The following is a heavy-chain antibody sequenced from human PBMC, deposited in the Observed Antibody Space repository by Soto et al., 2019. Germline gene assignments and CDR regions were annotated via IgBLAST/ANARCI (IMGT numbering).Heavy chain of an antibody. Sequence: QVHLVESGGGVVQPGGSLRLSCAASGFTFSIYAMHWVRQAPGKGLEWVAVISYDGSQKYSTESVKGRFTISRDNSRSPLFLQMDNLRTADTAVYYCANISHFRPVIQAPAAAGRRDATFDIWGPGTLVSVSS. V-gene: IGHV3-30*04. J-gene: IGHJ3*02. CDR1: GFTFSIYA. D-gene: IGHD6-13*01. CDR2: ISYDGSQK. CDR3: ANISHFRPVIQAPAAAGRRDATFDI.